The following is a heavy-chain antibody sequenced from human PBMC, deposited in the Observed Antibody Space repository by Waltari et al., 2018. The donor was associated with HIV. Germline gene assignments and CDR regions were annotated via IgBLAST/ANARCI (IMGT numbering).Heavy chain of an antibody. CDR3: ARHKNRGSYFPVDF. D-gene: IGHD1-26*01. Sequence: QLQLHESGPGLVKPSETLSLTCIVSGFSISSNNSYWGWIRQPPGKGLEWIGNIFYSGTTNYNPSLESRVTISIDTSKSQFSLNLDSVTAADTAIYYCARHKNRGSYFPVDFWGQGTLVAVSS. CDR2: IFYSGTT. J-gene: IGHJ4*02. V-gene: IGHV4-39*07. CDR1: GFSISSNNSY.